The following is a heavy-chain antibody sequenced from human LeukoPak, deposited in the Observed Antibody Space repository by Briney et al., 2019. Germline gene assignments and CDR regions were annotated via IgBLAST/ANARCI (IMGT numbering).Heavy chain of an antibody. CDR2: INHSGRT. V-gene: IGHV4-34*01. CDR1: GGSFSGYY. Sequence: SETLSLTCAVYGGSFSGYYWSWIRQPPGKGLEWIGEINHSGRTNYNPSLKSRVTISVDTSKTQFPLKLSSVTAADTAVYYCARSRLHPIIFDYWGQGTLVTVSS. D-gene: IGHD5-24*01. CDR3: ARSRLHPIIFDY. J-gene: IGHJ4*02.